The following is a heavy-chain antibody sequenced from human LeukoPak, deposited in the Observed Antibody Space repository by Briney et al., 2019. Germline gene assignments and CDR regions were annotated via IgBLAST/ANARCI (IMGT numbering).Heavy chain of an antibody. V-gene: IGHV3-23*01. CDR3: AKGRTCGSADCYSLFDY. Sequence: DPGGSLRLSCAASGFTFSNYAMSWVRQAPGKGLEWVSLIGGSGSITYYADSVKGRFTISRDNSKNTLFLQVNSLRADDTAIYYCAKGRTCGSADCYSLFDYWGQGTLVTVSS. CDR2: IGGSGSIT. D-gene: IGHD2-21*02. J-gene: IGHJ4*02. CDR1: GFTFSNYA.